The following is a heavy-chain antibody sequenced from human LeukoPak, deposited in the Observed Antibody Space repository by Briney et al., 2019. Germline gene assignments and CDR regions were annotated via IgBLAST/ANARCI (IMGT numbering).Heavy chain of an antibody. D-gene: IGHD5-12*01. Sequence: ASVKVSCKASGYTFTGYYMHWVRQDPGQGLEWMGWINPNSGGTNYAQKFQGRVTMTRDTSISTAYMELSRLRSDDTAVYYCARAGYSGYAFDYWGQGTLVTVSS. CDR1: GYTFTGYY. J-gene: IGHJ4*02. CDR2: INPNSGGT. V-gene: IGHV1-2*02. CDR3: ARAGYSGYAFDY.